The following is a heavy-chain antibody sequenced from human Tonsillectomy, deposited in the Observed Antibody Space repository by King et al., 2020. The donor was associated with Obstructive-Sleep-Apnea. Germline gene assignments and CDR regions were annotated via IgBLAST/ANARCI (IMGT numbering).Heavy chain of an antibody. CDR2: VFNSWST. V-gene: IGHV4-59*08. CDR1: GGSFSGHY. CDR3: ARRSSPDSWTAYSFDY. Sequence: QLQESGPGLVKPSETLSLTCNVSGGSFSGHYWSWIRQPPGKGLEWIGDVFNSWSTIYKPPLKSRATISLDTSKSQFSLRLSSVTASDTATYFCARRSSPDSWTAYSFDYWGQGTRVIVSS. D-gene: IGHD3-3*01. J-gene: IGHJ4*01.